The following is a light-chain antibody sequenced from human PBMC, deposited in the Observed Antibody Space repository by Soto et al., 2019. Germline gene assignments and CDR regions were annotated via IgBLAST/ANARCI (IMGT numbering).Light chain of an antibody. J-gene: IGKJ2*01. CDR3: QQRSNWPRT. Sequence: EIVLTQSPATLSLSPGERATFSCRASQSVSSYLAWYQQKPGQAPRLLIYDASNRATGVPARFSGSGSGTDFSLTISSLEPEDFAVYYCQQRSNWPRTFDQGTKLEIK. CDR2: DAS. CDR1: QSVSSY. V-gene: IGKV3-11*01.